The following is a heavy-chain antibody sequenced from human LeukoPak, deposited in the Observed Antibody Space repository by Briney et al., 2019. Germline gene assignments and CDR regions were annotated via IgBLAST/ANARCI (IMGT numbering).Heavy chain of an antibody. CDR3: ARDPPLMPNYYGSGSYYKHAPRKTHDDY. CDR2: INPNSGGT. J-gene: IGHJ4*02. CDR1: GYTFSGYY. V-gene: IGHV1-2*02. Sequence: ASVKVSCKASGYTFSGYYMHWVRQAPGQGLEWMGWINPNSGGTKYAQKFQGRVTITADESTSTAYMELSSLRSEDTAVYYCARDPPLMPNYYGSGSYYKHAPRKTHDDYWGQGTLVTVSS. D-gene: IGHD3-10*01.